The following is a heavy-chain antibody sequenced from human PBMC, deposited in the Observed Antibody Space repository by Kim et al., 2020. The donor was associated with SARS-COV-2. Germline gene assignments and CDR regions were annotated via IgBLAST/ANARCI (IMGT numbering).Heavy chain of an antibody. V-gene: IGHV1-8*01. D-gene: IGHD3-22*01. CDR2: MNPNSVKT. Sequence: ASVKVSCKASGYTFTSYDSNGVRQATGQGLEWMGWMNPNSVKTGYAQKIQGRVTMTRNTSISTAYMELGSLRSEDTAVYYCARGVRTMIVVVISPYYYYYMDVWGKGTTVTVSS. CDR3: ARGVRTMIVVVISPYYYYYMDV. J-gene: IGHJ6*03. CDR1: GYTFTSYD.